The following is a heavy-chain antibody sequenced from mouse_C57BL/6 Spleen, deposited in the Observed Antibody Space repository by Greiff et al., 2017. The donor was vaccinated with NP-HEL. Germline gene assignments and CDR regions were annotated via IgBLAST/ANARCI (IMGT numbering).Heavy chain of an antibody. CDR1: GFTFSDYY. D-gene: IGHD2-3*01. J-gene: IGHJ2*01. Sequence: DVHLVESEGGLVQPGSSMKLSCTASGFTFSDYYMAWVRQVPEKGLEWVANINYDGSSTYYLDSLKSRFIISRDNAKNILYLQMSSLKSEDTATYYCARMYDGYYSDYWGQGTTLTVSS. CDR3: ARMYDGYYSDY. V-gene: IGHV5-16*01. CDR2: INYDGSST.